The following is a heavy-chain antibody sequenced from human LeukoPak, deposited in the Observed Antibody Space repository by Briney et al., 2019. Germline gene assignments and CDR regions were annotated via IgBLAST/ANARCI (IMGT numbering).Heavy chain of an antibody. CDR2: ISSNGGST. D-gene: IGHD6-6*01. Sequence: GGSLRLSCAASGFTFNTYAMHWVRQAPGKGLEYVSAISSNGGSTSYANSVKGRFTISRDNSKNTLYLQMGSLRAEDMAVYYCARDKYSSSSYYFDYWGQGTLVTVSS. CDR3: ARDKYSSSSYYFDY. CDR1: GFTFNTYA. J-gene: IGHJ4*02. V-gene: IGHV3-64*01.